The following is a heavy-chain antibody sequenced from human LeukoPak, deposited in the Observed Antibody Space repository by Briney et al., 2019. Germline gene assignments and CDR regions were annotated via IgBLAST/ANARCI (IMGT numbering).Heavy chain of an antibody. D-gene: IGHD3-9*01. J-gene: IGHJ4*02. Sequence: SETLSLTCAVYGGSFSGYYWSWIRQPPGKGLEWIGEINHSGSTNYNPSLKSRVTISVDTSKNQFSLKLSSVTAADTAVYYCARDYDIFGAFDYWGQGTLVTVSS. V-gene: IGHV4-34*01. CDR3: ARDYDIFGAFDY. CDR2: INHSGST. CDR1: GGSFSGYY.